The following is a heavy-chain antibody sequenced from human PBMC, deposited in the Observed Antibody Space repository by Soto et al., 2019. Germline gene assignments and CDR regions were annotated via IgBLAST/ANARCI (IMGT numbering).Heavy chain of an antibody. CDR1: GFTFSSYA. J-gene: IGHJ3*02. D-gene: IGHD6-13*01. V-gene: IGHV3-30-3*01. CDR3: ARERGEKQRLVLNDAFDI. CDR2: ISYDGSNK. Sequence: QVQLVESGGGVVQPGRSLRLSCAASGFTFSSYAMHWVRQAPGKGLEWVAVISYDGSNKYYADSVKGRFTISRDNSKNTLYLQMNSLRAEDTAVYYCARERGEKQRLVLNDAFDIWGQGTMVTVSS.